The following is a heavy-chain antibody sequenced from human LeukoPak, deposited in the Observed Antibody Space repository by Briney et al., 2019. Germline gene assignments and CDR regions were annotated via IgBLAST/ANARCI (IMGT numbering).Heavy chain of an antibody. V-gene: IGHV1-69*04. J-gene: IGHJ4*02. CDR2: IIPILGIA. D-gene: IGHD3-10*01. Sequence: SVKVSCKASGGTFSSYAISWVRQAPGQGLEWMGRIIPILGIANYAQKFQGRVTITADKSTSTAYMELSSLRSDDTAVYYCAREFADGRGFDYWGQGTLVTVSS. CDR1: GGTFSSYA. CDR3: AREFADGRGFDY.